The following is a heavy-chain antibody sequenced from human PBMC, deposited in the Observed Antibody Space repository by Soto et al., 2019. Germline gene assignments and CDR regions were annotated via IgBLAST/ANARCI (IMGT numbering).Heavy chain of an antibody. D-gene: IGHD3-22*01. J-gene: IGHJ4*02. CDR1: GFTFSSYW. CDR2: IKQDGSEK. V-gene: IGHV3-7*01. Sequence: PGGSLRLSCAASGFTFSSYWMSWVRQAPGKGLEWVANIKQDGSEKYYVDSVKGRFTISRDNAKNSLYLQMNSLRAEDTAVYYCARGRSSGYHYDLIDYWGQGTLVTVSS. CDR3: ARGRSSGYHYDLIDY.